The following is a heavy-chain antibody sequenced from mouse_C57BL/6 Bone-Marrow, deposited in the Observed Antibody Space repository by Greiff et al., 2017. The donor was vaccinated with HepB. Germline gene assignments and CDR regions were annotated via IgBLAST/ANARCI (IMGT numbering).Heavy chain of an antibody. CDR3: ARQSYYGISPGAWFAY. D-gene: IGHD1-1*01. V-gene: IGHV5-12*01. Sequence: EVKLVESGGGLVQPGGSLKLSCAASGFTFSDYYMYWVRQTPEKRLEWVAYIINGGGSNYYPDTVKGRFTISRNNAKNTLYLQMSLLKSEDTSMYYCARQSYYGISPGAWFAYWGQGTLVTVSA. CDR2: IINGGGSN. CDR1: GFTFSDYY. J-gene: IGHJ3*01.